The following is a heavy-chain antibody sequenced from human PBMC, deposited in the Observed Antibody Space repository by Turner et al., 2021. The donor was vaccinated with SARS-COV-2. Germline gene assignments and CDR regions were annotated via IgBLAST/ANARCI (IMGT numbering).Heavy chain of an antibody. V-gene: IGHV4-39*01. Sequence: QLQLQESGPGLEKPSETQSLTCTVHGGSFSSSTYYWGWIRQPPGKGLEWNGNIYYSGNTYYNPSLKSRVTISVDTSKNQFSLKLSSVTAADTAVYYCARLMDTAMDYYGMDVWGQGTTVTVSS. CDR3: ARLMDTAMDYYGMDV. CDR2: IYYSGNT. J-gene: IGHJ6*02. CDR1: GGSFSSSTYY. D-gene: IGHD5-18*01.